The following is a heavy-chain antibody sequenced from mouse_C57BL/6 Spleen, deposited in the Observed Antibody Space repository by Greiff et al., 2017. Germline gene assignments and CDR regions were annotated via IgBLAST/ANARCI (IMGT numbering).Heavy chain of an antibody. CDR1: GFTFSSYG. CDR2: ISSGGSYT. D-gene: IGHD2-5*01. CDR3: ARDSNYVGYFDV. Sequence: EVQLVESGGDLVKPGGSLKLSCAASGFTFSSYGMSWVRQTPDKRLEWVATISSGGSYTYYPDSVKGRFTISRDNAKNTLYLQMSSLKSEDTAMYYCARDSNYVGYFDVWGTGTTVTVSS. J-gene: IGHJ1*03. V-gene: IGHV5-6*01.